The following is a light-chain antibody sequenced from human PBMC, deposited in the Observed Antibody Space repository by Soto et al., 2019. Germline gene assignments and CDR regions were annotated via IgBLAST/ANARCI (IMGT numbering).Light chain of an antibody. Sequence: DIQMTQSPSTLSASVGDRVTITCRASQSISSWLAWYQQKPGKAPKLLIYDASSLESGVPSRFGGSGSGTEFTLTISSLQPDDFATDYCQQYNSYSRTFGQGTKVEIK. CDR3: QQYNSYSRT. CDR2: DAS. J-gene: IGKJ1*01. CDR1: QSISSW. V-gene: IGKV1-5*01.